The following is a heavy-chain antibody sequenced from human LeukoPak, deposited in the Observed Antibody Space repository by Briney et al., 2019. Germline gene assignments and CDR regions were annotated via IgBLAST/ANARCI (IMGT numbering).Heavy chain of an antibody. CDR1: GFTFSSYS. CDR3: ARDPGSSGYYYYFDY. V-gene: IGHV3-21*01. Sequence: GGSLRLSCAASGFTFSSYSMNWVRQAPGKGLGWVSSISSSSSYIYYADSVKGRFTISRDNAKNSLYLQMNSLRAEDTAVYYCARDPGSSGYYYYFDYWGQGTLVTVSS. D-gene: IGHD3-22*01. J-gene: IGHJ4*02. CDR2: ISSSSSYI.